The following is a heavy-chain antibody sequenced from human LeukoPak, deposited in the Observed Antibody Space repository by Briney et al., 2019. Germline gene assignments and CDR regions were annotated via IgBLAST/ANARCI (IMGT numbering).Heavy chain of an antibody. V-gene: IGHV1-18*01. Sequence: ASVKVSCKASGYTFTSYGISWVRRAPGQGLEWMGWISAYNGNTNYAQKLQGRVTMTTDTSTSTAYMELRSLRSDDTAVYYCARDLYPITIFGVVISPPSLNYYYGMDVWGQGTTVTVSS. D-gene: IGHD3-3*01. CDR3: ARDLYPITIFGVVISPPSLNYYYGMDV. CDR1: GYTFTSYG. CDR2: ISAYNGNT. J-gene: IGHJ6*02.